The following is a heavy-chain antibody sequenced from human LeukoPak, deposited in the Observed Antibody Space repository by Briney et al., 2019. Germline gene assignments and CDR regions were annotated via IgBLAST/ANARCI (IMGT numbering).Heavy chain of an antibody. CDR3: ARLVNDFRVYPNDY. V-gene: IGHV3-74*01. CDR2: INSDGSST. Sequence: GGSLRLSSAASGFTFDDYAMHWVRQAPGKGLVWVSRINSDGSSTSYADSVKGRFTISRDNAKNTLYLQMNSLRAEDTAVYYCARLVNDFRVYPNDYWGQGTLVTVSS. D-gene: IGHD6-13*01. CDR1: GFTFDDYA. J-gene: IGHJ4*02.